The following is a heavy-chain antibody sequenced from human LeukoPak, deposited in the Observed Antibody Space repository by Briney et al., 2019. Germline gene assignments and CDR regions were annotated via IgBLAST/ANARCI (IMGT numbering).Heavy chain of an antibody. CDR1: GFTFSSYS. CDR2: ISSSSSYI. Sequence: GGSLRLSCAASGFTFSSYSMNWVRQAPGKGLEWVSSISSSSSYIYYADSVKGRFTISIDNAKNSLYLQMNSLRAEDTAVYYCARVDIVVVPAAMTNVYYYYYMDVWGKGTTVTVSS. V-gene: IGHV3-21*01. CDR3: ARVDIVVVPAAMTNVYYYYYMDV. J-gene: IGHJ6*03. D-gene: IGHD2-2*01.